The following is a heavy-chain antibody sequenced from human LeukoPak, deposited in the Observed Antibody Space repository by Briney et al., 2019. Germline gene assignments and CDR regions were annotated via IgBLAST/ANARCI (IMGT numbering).Heavy chain of an antibody. CDR1: GGSISSYY. Sequence: PSETLSLTCAVSGGSISSYYWSWIRQPPGKGLEWIGYIYYSGSTNYNPSLKGRVTISVDTSKNQFSLKLSSVTAADTAVYYCARSGGKGYFQHWGQGTLVTVSS. CDR2: IYYSGST. J-gene: IGHJ1*01. CDR3: ARSGGKGYFQH. D-gene: IGHD2-15*01. V-gene: IGHV4-59*08.